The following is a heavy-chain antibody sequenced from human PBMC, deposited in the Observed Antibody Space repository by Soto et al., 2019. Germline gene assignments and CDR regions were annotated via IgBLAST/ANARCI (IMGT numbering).Heavy chain of an antibody. J-gene: IGHJ3*02. Sequence: EVQLVESGGDLVKPGGSLRLSCVASGLTFSDAWMNWVRQAPGKGLEWVGRIKSKSYGGTTDYSAPVKGRFTISRDDSENTLYLQMDSVKTEDTAVYYCTTDAQWGIWGQGTMVTVSS. CDR1: GLTFSDAW. V-gene: IGHV3-15*07. D-gene: IGHD2-8*01. CDR3: TTDAQWGI. CDR2: IKSKSYGGTT.